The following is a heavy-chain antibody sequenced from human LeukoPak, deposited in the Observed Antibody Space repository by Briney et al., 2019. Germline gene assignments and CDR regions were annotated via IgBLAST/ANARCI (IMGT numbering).Heavy chain of an antibody. J-gene: IGHJ3*02. CDR3: ARHDYSNYGAFDI. CDR1: GGPISSYY. Sequence: SETLSLTCTVSGGPISSYYWSWIRQPPGKGLEWIGYMYTSGSTNYNPSLKSRVTISVDTSKNQFSLKLSSVTAADTAVYYCARHDYSNYGAFDIWGQGTMVTVSS. CDR2: MYTSGST. D-gene: IGHD4-11*01. V-gene: IGHV4-4*09.